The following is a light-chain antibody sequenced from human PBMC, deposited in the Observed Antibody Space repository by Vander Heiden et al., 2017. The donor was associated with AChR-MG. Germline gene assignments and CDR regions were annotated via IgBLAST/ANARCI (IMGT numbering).Light chain of an antibody. Sequence: TVVTQEPSLTVSPGGTVTMTCDSSTGEVSSRNCPTRFQQKPGQAPRTLVYNINNKESWTPARFSVSLLGGKPALTLSGVQPEDEADYYCLLYSGGAWVFGGGTKLTIL. CDR1: TGEVSSRNC. J-gene: IGLJ3*02. CDR3: LLYSGGAWV. CDR2: NIN. V-gene: IGLV7-43*01.